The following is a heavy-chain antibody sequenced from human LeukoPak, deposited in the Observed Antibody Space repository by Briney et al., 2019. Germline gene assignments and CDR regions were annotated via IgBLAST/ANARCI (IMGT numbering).Heavy chain of an antibody. V-gene: IGHV1-8*01. CDR2: MNPNSGNT. Sequence: ASVKVSCKASGYTFTSNDINWVRQATGQGLEWTGWMNPNSGNTGYAQKFQGRVTITRDTSITTAYMEMSSLRSEDTAVYYCARVVGATAGIIRFDAWGQGTLVTVSS. J-gene: IGHJ5*02. CDR1: GYTFTSND. CDR3: ARVVGATAGIIRFDA. D-gene: IGHD1-26*01.